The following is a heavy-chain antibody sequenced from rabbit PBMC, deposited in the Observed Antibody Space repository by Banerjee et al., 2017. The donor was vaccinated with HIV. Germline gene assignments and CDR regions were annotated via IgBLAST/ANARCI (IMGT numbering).Heavy chain of an antibody. V-gene: IGHV1S45*01. D-gene: IGHD4-2*01. CDR3: ARGFAGSYLYYGMDL. J-gene: IGHJ6*01. CDR1: GIDFSADYY. Sequence: QEQLKETGGGLVQPGGSLTLSCKASGIDFSADYYFWWARQAPGKGLELIACIVTSSGSTWYASWAKGRFTISKTSSTTVTLQMTSLTAADTATYFCARGFAGSYLYYGMDLWGQGTLVT. CDR2: IVTSSGST.